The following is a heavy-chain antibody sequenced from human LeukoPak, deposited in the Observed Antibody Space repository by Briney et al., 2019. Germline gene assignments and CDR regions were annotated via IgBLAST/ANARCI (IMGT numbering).Heavy chain of an antibody. V-gene: IGHV3-21*01. D-gene: IGHD3-9*01. J-gene: IGHJ4*02. CDR3: ARELDEGFDS. Sequence: GGSLRLSCAASGFTFSSYSMNGGRQAPGKGLEWVSSIGGSRRSMYYADSVKGRFTISRDNAKNSLFLQMNSLRAEDTAMYCCARELDEGFDSWGAGNLVTVSS. CDR1: GFTFSSYS. CDR2: IGGSRRSM.